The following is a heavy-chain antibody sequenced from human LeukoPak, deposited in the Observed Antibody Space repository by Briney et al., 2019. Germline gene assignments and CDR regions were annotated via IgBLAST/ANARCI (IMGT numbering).Heavy chain of an antibody. V-gene: IGHV1-46*01. CDR3: ARDPVSSSGWYRRTIDY. CDR1: GYTFTSYY. Sequence: ASVKVSCKASGYTFTSYYMHWVRQAPGQGLEWMGIINPSGGSTSYAQKFQGRVTMTRDMSTSTVYMELSSLRSEDTAVYYCARDPVSSSGWYRRTIDYWGQGTLVTVSS. CDR2: INPSGGST. J-gene: IGHJ4*02. D-gene: IGHD6-19*01.